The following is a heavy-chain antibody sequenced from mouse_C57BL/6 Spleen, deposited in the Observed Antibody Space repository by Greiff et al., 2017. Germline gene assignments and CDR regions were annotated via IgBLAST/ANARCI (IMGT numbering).Heavy chain of an antibody. CDR1: GFSLTSYG. CDR2: IWGVGST. Sequence: VKVVESGPGLVAPSQSLSITCTVSGFSLTSYGVDWVRQSPGKGLEWLGVIWGVGSTNYNSALKSRLSISKDNSKSQVFLKMNSLQTDDTAMYYCASDTTVVPFAYWGQGTLVTVSA. CDR3: ASDTTVVPFAY. V-gene: IGHV2-6*01. J-gene: IGHJ3*01. D-gene: IGHD1-1*01.